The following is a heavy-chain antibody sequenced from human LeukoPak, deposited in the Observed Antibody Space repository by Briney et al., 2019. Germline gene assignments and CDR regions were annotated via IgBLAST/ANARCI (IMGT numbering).Heavy chain of an antibody. V-gene: IGHV3-48*02. Sequence: GGSLRLSCAASGFTLSSYSMNWVRQAPGKGLEWVSYISSSSSTIYYADSVKGRFTISRDNAKNSLYLQMNSLRDEDTAVYYCARDSQSGYSYGPFDYWGQGTLVTVSS. D-gene: IGHD5-18*01. CDR2: ISSSSSTI. CDR3: ARDSQSGYSYGPFDY. J-gene: IGHJ4*02. CDR1: GFTLSSYS.